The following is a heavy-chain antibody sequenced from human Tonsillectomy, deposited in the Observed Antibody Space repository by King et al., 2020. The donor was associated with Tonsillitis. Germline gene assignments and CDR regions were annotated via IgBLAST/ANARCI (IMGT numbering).Heavy chain of an antibody. D-gene: IGHD2-21*01. Sequence: VQLVESGGGVVQPGRSLRLSCAASGFTFSNYGMHWVRQAPGKGLEWVAVMWYDGSHKDYADSVKGRFTISRDNSKNTLYLQMNSLRAEDTAVYYCARDRCGGECYCTGDWGQGTLVTVSS. J-gene: IGHJ4*02. CDR3: ARDRCGGECYCTGD. CDR1: GFTFSNYG. CDR2: MWYDGSHK. V-gene: IGHV3-33*08.